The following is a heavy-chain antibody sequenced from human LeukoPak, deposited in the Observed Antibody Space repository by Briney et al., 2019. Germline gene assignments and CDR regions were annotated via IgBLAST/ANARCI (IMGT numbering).Heavy chain of an antibody. Sequence: PGRSLRLSCAASGFTFSSYGMHWVPQAPGKGLEWVAVISYDGSNKYYADSVKGRFTISRDNSKNTLYLQMNSLRAEDTAVYYCAKIFDALNSPYQHWGQGTLVTVSS. CDR1: GFTFSSYG. CDR2: ISYDGSNK. CDR3: AKIFDALNSPYQH. D-gene: IGHD3-3*01. V-gene: IGHV3-30*18. J-gene: IGHJ1*01.